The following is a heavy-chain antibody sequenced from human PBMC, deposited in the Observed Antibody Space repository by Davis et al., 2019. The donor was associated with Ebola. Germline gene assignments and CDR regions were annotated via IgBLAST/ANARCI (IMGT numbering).Heavy chain of an antibody. D-gene: IGHD3-16*02. J-gene: IGHJ4*02. CDR3: ARDQTLWGSYRSFDY. CDR2: IYSGGST. V-gene: IGHV3-66*02. Sequence: GESLKISCAASGFTVSSNYMSWVRQAPGKGLEWVSVIYSGGSTYYADSVKGRFTISRDNSKNTLYLQMNSLRAEDTAVYYCARDQTLWGSYRSFDYWGQGTLFTVSS. CDR1: GFTVSSNY.